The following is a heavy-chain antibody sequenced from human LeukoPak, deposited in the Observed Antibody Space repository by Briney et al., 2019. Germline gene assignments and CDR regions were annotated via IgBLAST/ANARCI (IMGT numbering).Heavy chain of an antibody. CDR3: ARGAPYSSSWYLYYDSSGPDY. CDR2: INSDGSST. CDR1: GFTFSSYW. Sequence: PGTSLRLSCVGSGFTFSSYWMHWVRQAPGKGLVWVSRINSDGSSTSYADSVKGRFTISRDNAKNTLYLQMNSLRAEDTAVYYCARGAPYSSSWYLYYDSSGPDYWGQGTLVTVSS. V-gene: IGHV3-74*01. D-gene: IGHD3-22*01. J-gene: IGHJ4*02.